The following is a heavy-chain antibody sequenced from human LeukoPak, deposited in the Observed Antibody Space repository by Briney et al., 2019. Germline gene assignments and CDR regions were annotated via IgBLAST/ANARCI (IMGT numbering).Heavy chain of an antibody. V-gene: IGHV5-51*01. CDR3: ARFYSSSSGLFDY. Sequence: VESLKIYCKGSRHSYTSYWIGWVRHRTGEGLEWMGHLYPGDPDTRSSPSFQGQVGISADQSISTAYLQWSSLKASDTAMYYCARFYSSSSGLFDYWGQGTLVTVS. CDR2: LYPGDPDT. J-gene: IGHJ4*02. CDR1: RHSYTSYW. D-gene: IGHD6-6*01.